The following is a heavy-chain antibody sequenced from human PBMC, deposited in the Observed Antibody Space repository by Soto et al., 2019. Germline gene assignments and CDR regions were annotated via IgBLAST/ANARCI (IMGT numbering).Heavy chain of an antibody. Sequence: SETLSLTCTVSGGPISSYYWSWIRQPPGKGLEWIGYIYYSGSTNYNPSLKSRVTISVDTSKNQFSLKLSSVTAADTAVYYCARDLGGGSCRWGQGTLVTVSS. D-gene: IGHD2-15*01. V-gene: IGHV4-59*01. J-gene: IGHJ4*02. CDR1: GGPISSYY. CDR3: ARDLGGGSCR. CDR2: IYYSGST.